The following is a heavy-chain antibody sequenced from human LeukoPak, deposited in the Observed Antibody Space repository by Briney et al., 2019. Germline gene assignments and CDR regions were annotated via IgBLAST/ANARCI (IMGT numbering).Heavy chain of an antibody. Sequence: GGSLRLSCAASGFTFSSYAMSWVRQAPGKGLEWVSAISGSGGSTYYADSVKGRFTISRDNSKNTLYLQMNSLRAEDTAVYYCANYYDSSGYYSNFDYWGQGTLVTVS. D-gene: IGHD3-22*01. V-gene: IGHV3-23*01. CDR2: ISGSGGST. J-gene: IGHJ4*02. CDR3: ANYYDSSGYYSNFDY. CDR1: GFTFSSYA.